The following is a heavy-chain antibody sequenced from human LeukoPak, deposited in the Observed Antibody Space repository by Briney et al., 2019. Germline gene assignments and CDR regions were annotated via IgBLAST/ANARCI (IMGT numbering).Heavy chain of an antibody. CDR2: IEADGTEK. Sequence: GGSLRLSCVASGFTFKNYWMSWVCQAPGNGLEWVANIEADGTEKYYVDSVKGRFTVSRDNARNSLYLQMNSLRAEDTAVYYCARESAYCGGDCYLDYWGQGTLVTVSS. J-gene: IGHJ4*02. D-gene: IGHD2-21*02. CDR3: ARESAYCGGDCYLDY. CDR1: GFTFKNYW. V-gene: IGHV3-7*01.